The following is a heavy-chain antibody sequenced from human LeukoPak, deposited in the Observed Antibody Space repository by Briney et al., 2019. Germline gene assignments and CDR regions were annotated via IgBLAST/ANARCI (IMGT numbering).Heavy chain of an antibody. CDR1: GFTVSTNY. CDR2: VYSDGKT. CDR3: AKESLGRGSSYGSYLDC. D-gene: IGHD1-26*01. J-gene: IGHJ4*02. Sequence: PGGSLRLSCAASGFTVSTNYMSWARQAPGKGLEWVSVVYSDGKTCYADAVKGRFTISRDNSKNTLYLQMNSLTSEDSAVYSCAKESLGRGSSYGSYLDCWGQGTLVTVSS. V-gene: IGHV3-53*05.